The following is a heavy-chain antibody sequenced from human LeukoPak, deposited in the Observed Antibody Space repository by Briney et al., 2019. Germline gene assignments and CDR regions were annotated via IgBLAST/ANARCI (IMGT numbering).Heavy chain of an antibody. D-gene: IGHD3-22*01. J-gene: IGHJ4*02. Sequence: PSETLSLTCTVSGGSISSYYWTWIRQPPGKGLEWIGYIYYNGYTKYNPSLKSRVTISVDTSKNQFSLKLSSVTAAVTAVYYCARDRSSGYLFDYWGQGTLVTVSS. CDR1: GGSISSYY. CDR3: ARDRSSGYLFDY. CDR2: IYYNGYT. V-gene: IGHV4-59*01.